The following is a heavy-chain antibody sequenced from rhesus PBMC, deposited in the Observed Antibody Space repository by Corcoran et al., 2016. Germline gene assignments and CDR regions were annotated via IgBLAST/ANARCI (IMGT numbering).Heavy chain of an antibody. CDR3: AKKDSNYLNRFDV. Sequence: VQLVQSGAEVNRPGESLRISCTTSGYRFTSSLIHWVRPMPGKGLEGRGDMYTGESDNRDNPCCQGHLTISADKSISTTDMQWSSLKASDTATYYGAKKDSNYLNRFDVWGPGVLVTVSS. CDR2: MYTGESDN. J-gene: IGHJ5-1*01. V-gene: IGHV5S1*01. D-gene: IGHD4-23*01. CDR1: GYRFTSSL.